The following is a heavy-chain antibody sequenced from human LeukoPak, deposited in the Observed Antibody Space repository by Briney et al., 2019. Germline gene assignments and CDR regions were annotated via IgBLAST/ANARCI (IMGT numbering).Heavy chain of an antibody. D-gene: IGHD1-26*01. CDR1: GYTFTSYG. CDR2: ISAYNGNT. V-gene: IGHV1-18*01. J-gene: IGHJ4*02. Sequence: GASVKVSCKASGYTFTSYGISWVRQAPGQALEWMGWISAYNGNTNYAQKLQGRVTMTTDTSTSTAYMELRSLRSEDTAVYYCARGRFRWELEIRDFDYWGQGTLVTVSS. CDR3: ARGRFRWELEIRDFDY.